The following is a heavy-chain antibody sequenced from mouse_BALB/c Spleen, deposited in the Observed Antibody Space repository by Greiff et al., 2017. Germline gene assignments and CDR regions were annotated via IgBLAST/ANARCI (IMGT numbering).Heavy chain of an antibody. CDR3: ARIGYDGAWFAY. Sequence: VQLQQSGPGLVQPSQSLSITCTVSGFSLTSYGVHWVRQSPGKGLEWLGVIWSGGSTDYNAAFISRLSISKDNSKSQVFFKMNSLQANDTAIYYCARIGYDGAWFAYWGQGTLVTVSA. CDR1: GFSLTSYG. CDR2: IWSGGST. V-gene: IGHV2-2*02. J-gene: IGHJ3*01. D-gene: IGHD2-2*01.